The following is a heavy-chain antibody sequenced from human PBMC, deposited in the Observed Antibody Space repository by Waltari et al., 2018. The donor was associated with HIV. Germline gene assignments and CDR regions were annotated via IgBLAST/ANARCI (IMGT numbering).Heavy chain of an antibody. V-gene: IGHV3-7*01. CDR2: IKQDGSEK. D-gene: IGHD3-3*01. J-gene: IGHJ4*02. Sequence: EVQLVESGGGLVQPGGSLRLSCAASGFTFSNYWMSWVRQAPGKGRGGVANIKQDGSEKYYVDSGKGRFTISRDNDKNSVDLQMNSLRAEDTAVYYCARDGGRRGPFGYWGQGTLVTVSS. CDR3: ARDGGRRGPFGY. CDR1: GFTFSNYW.